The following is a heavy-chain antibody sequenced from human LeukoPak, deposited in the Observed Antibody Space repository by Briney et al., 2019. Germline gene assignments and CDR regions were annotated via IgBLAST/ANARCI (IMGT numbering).Heavy chain of an antibody. D-gene: IGHD3-10*01. CDR2: IRPGDRST. Sequence: GASVKASCKPSGYTFINHYIHWVRQAPGQGLEWMGVIRPGDRSTSYAQKFPGRVSVTSDTSTSTAYLELSSLRSDDTAVYYCARSITMVRGVIIHPPGYWGQGTLVTVSS. V-gene: IGHV1-46*01. CDR1: GYTFINHY. CDR3: ARSITMVRGVIIHPPGY. J-gene: IGHJ4*02.